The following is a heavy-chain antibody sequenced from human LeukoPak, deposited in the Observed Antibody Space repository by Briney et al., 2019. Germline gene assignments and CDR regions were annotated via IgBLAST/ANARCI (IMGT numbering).Heavy chain of an antibody. J-gene: IGHJ4*02. Sequence: GGSLRLSCAASGFTFSSYAMHWVRQAPGKGLEYVSAISSNGGSTYYADSVEGRFTISRDNSKNTLYLQTGSLRAEDMAVYYCARGRRCSSTSCYAGHFDYWGQGTLVTVSS. V-gene: IGHV3-64*02. CDR3: ARGRRCSSTSCYAGHFDY. CDR1: GFTFSSYA. D-gene: IGHD2-2*01. CDR2: ISSNGGST.